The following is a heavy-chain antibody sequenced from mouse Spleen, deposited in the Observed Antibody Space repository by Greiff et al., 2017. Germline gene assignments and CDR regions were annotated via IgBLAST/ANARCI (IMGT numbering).Heavy chain of an antibody. Sequence: EVKLVESGGGLVKPGGSLKLSCAASGFTFSSYAMSWVRQTPEKRLEWVATISDGGSYTYYPDNVKGRFTISRDNAKNNLYLQMSHLKSEDTAMYYCAREKRGTGDFDYWGQGTTLTVSS. J-gene: IGHJ2*01. CDR1: GFTFSSYA. CDR3: AREKRGTGDFDY. V-gene: IGHV5-4*01. D-gene: IGHD4-1*01. CDR2: ISDGGSYT.